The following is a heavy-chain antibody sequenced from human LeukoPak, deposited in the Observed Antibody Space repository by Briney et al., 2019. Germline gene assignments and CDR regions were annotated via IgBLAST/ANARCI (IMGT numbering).Heavy chain of an antibody. CDR2: IYHSGSA. Sequence: SEALFLTCAVSGGSISSGGYSWSWIRQPPGKGLEWIGYIYHSGSAYYNPSLKSRVTISVDRSKNQFSLKLSSVTAADTAVYYCARSCSSTSCYRGWFDPWGQGTLVTVSS. CDR3: ARSCSSTSCYRGWFDP. V-gene: IGHV4-30-2*01. D-gene: IGHD2-2*02. J-gene: IGHJ5*02. CDR1: GGSISSGGYS.